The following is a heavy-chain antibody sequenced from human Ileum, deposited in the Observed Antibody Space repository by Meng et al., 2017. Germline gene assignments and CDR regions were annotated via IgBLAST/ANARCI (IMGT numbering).Heavy chain of an antibody. CDR1: GGSVNTGSYD. CDR2: MYFSGST. D-gene: IGHD3-22*01. Sequence: QVRRQGSGPGLVRPSETLFLTCTISGGSVNTGSYDWSWIRQPPGKGLEWIGYMYFSGSTKYNASLKSRVSISVDTSKKQFSLNLTSVTAADTAVYYCARGHYDKYFDSWGQGTLVTVSS. V-gene: IGHV4-61*01. J-gene: IGHJ4*02. CDR3: ARGHYDKYFDS.